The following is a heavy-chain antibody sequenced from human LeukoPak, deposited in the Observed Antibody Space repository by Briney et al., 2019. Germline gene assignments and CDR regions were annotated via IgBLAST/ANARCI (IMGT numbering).Heavy chain of an antibody. D-gene: IGHD3-3*01. Sequence: PGRSLRLSCAASGFTFSSYGMHWVRQAPGKGLEWVAVISYDGSNKYYADSVRGRFTISRDNSKNTLYLQMNSLRAEDTAVYYCAKGPPYITVEYFQHWGQGTLVTVSS. V-gene: IGHV3-30*18. J-gene: IGHJ1*01. CDR3: AKGPPYITVEYFQH. CDR1: GFTFSSYG. CDR2: ISYDGSNK.